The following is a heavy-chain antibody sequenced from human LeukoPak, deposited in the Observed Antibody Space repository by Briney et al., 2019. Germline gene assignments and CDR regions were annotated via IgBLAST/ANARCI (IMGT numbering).Heavy chain of an antibody. D-gene: IGHD3-22*01. J-gene: IGHJ6*03. V-gene: IGHV4-4*07. CDR3: ARAPYYYDSSDYYYYYYMDV. Sequence: PSETLSLTCTVSGYSISSGYYWGWIRQPAGKGLEWIGRIYTSGSTNYNPSLKSRVTMSVDTSKNQFSLKLSSVTAADTAVYYCARAPYYYDSSDYYYYYYMDVWGKGTTVTISS. CDR1: GYSISSGYY. CDR2: IYTSGST.